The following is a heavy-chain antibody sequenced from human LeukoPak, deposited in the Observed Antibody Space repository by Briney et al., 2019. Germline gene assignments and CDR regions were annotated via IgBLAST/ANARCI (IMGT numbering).Heavy chain of an antibody. V-gene: IGHV1-2*02. CDR2: INPNSGGT. CDR1: GYTFTAYS. D-gene: IGHD3-9*01. Sequence: ASVKVSCKASGYTFTAYSMHWVRQAPGQGLEWMGWINPNSGGTNYAQKFQGRVTMTRDTSISTAYMELSRLRSDDTAVYYCARSWTASPHYDILTGYYGDAFDIWGQGTMVTVSS. CDR3: ARSWTASPHYDILTGYYGDAFDI. J-gene: IGHJ3*02.